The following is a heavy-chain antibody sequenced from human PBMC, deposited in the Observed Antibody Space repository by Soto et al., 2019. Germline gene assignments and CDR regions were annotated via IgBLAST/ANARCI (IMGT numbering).Heavy chain of an antibody. V-gene: IGHV4-59*01. J-gene: IGHJ4*02. CDR1: AISISSST. CDR3: ARVWGLDYIDS. Sequence: SVTLCPTWTVVAISISSSTSSWIRRAPGEGLECIGWIYLSGSTMYNPSLKSRVTISVDTSKNQFSVKLSPVTAADTAVYYCARVWGLDYIDSWGQGTRVTVSS. D-gene: IGHD7-27*01. CDR2: IYLSGST.